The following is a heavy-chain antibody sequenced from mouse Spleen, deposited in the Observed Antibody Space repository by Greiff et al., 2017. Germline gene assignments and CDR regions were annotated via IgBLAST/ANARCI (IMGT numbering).Heavy chain of an antibody. CDR1: GYTFTSYW. Sequence: QVQLQQPGAELVRPGSSVKLSCKASGYTFTSYWMDWVKQRPGQGLEWIGNIYPSDSETHYNQKFKDKATLTVDKSSSTAYMQLSSLTSEDSAVYYCARIYDGSLWYFDVWGAGTTVTVSS. CDR2: IYPSDSET. D-gene: IGHD2-3*01. CDR3: ARIYDGSLWYFDV. J-gene: IGHJ1*01. V-gene: IGHV1-61*01.